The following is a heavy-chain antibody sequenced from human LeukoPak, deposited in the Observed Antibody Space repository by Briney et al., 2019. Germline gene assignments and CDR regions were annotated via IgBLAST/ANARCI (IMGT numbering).Heavy chain of an antibody. CDR3: AREVISTPSYFDY. J-gene: IGHJ4*02. CDR1: GFTVSSSF. CDR2: IHRDDKT. V-gene: IGHV3-53*01. D-gene: IGHD2-2*01. Sequence: GGSLRLSCAASGFTVSSSFIYWVRRAPGKGLEWVSFIHRDDKTYYADSVKGRFTMSRDSSKNTLYLQMNSLGADDTAVYYCAREVISTPSYFDYRGQGIPVTVSS.